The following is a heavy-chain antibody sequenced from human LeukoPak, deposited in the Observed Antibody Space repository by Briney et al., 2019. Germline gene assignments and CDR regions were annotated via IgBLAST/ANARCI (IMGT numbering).Heavy chain of an antibody. CDR3: ATGNYHAFDI. CDR2: LNSDGSST. D-gene: IGHD1-7*01. CDR1: RFTFSSYW. Sequence: GGSLRLSCAASRFTFSSYWMHWVRQAPGKGLVWVSCLNSDGSSTRYADSVRGRFTISRDNAKNTLYLQMNSLRAEDTAVYYCATGNYHAFDIWGQGTMVTVSS. J-gene: IGHJ3*02. V-gene: IGHV3-74*01.